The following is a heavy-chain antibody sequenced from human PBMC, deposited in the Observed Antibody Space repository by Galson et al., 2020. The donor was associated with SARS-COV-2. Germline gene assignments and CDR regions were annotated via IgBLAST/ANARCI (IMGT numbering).Heavy chain of an antibody. V-gene: IGHV1-2*02. CDR3: ARGTYYYDSSGYKPIDY. D-gene: IGHD3-22*01. CDR2: INPNSGGT. Sequence: ASVKVSCKASGYTFTGYYMHWVRQAPGQGLEWMGWINPNSGGTNYAQKFQGRVTMTRDTSISTAYMELSRLRSDDTAVYYWARGTYYYDSSGYKPIDYWGQGTLVTVSS. J-gene: IGHJ4*02. CDR1: GYTFTGYY.